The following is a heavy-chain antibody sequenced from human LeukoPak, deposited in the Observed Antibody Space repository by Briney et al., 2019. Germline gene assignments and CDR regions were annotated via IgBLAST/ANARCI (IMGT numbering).Heavy chain of an antibody. CDR2: ISSSSSYI. J-gene: IGHJ6*03. Sequence: GGSLRLSCAASGFTFSSYGMHWVRQAPGKGLEWVSSISSSSSYIYYADSVKGRFTISRDNAKNSLYLQMNSLRAEDTAVYYCARQAEMATIFYYYYYYMDVWGKGTTVTVSS. D-gene: IGHD5-24*01. CDR1: GFTFSSYG. CDR3: ARQAEMATIFYYYYYYMDV. V-gene: IGHV3-21*01.